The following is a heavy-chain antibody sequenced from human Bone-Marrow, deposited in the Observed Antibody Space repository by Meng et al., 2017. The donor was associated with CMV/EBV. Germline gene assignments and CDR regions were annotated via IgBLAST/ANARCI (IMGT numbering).Heavy chain of an antibody. CDR3: ARDSSSSSYYYYYGMDV. CDR1: GGSFSSYY. Sequence: GSLRLSCAVYGGSFSSYYWGWIRQPPGKGLEWIGSIYYSGSTYYNPSLKSRVTISVDTSKNQFSLKLSSVTAADTAVYYCARDSSSSSYYYYYGMDVWGQGTLVTVPS. J-gene: IGHJ6*02. V-gene: IGHV4-39*07. CDR2: IYYSGST. D-gene: IGHD6-6*01.